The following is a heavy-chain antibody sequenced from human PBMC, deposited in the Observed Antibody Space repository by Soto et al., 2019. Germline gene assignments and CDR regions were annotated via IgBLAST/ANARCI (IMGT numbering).Heavy chain of an antibody. CDR3: ARGLPHTSDYAMDV. Sequence: EVQLVESGGGLVQPGGSLRLSCAASGFTFSTYWMHWVRQAPGKGLVWVSRINSDGSITSHADSVKGRLTISRDNAKNRLYLQMNSLRAEDTAVYYCARGLPHTSDYAMDVWGQGTTVTVSS. J-gene: IGHJ6*02. D-gene: IGHD4-17*01. V-gene: IGHV3-74*01. CDR2: INSDGSIT. CDR1: GFTFSTYW.